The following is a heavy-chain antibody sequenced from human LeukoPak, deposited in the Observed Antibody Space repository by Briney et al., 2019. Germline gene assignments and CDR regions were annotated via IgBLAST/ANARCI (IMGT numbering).Heavy chain of an antibody. CDR2: ISGSGGST. J-gene: IGHJ4*02. Sequence: GGSLRLSCAASGFTFSSYAMSWVRQTPGKGLEWVSAISGSGGSTYYADSVKGRFTISRDNSKNTLYLQMNSLRAEDTAVYYCAKPTRYCSGGSCYFDYWGQGTLVTVSS. CDR3: AKPTRYCSGGSCYFDY. D-gene: IGHD2-15*01. V-gene: IGHV3-23*01. CDR1: GFTFSSYA.